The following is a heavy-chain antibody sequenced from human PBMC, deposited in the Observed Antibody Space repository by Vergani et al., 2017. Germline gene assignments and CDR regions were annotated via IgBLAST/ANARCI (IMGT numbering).Heavy chain of an antibody. CDR3: ARSLRRFGAFDI. CDR2: ISGSGGST. Sequence: EVQLLESGGGLVQPGGSLRLSCAASGFTFSSYAMSWVRQAPGKGLGWVSAISGSGGSTYYADSVKGRFTISRDNSKNSLYLQMNSLRAEDTAVYYCARSLRRFGAFDIWGQGTMVTVSS. CDR1: GFTFSSYA. V-gene: IGHV3-23*01. D-gene: IGHD3-16*01. J-gene: IGHJ3*02.